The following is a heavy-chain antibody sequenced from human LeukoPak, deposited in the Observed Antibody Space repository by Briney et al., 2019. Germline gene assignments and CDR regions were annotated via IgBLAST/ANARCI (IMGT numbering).Heavy chain of an antibody. D-gene: IGHD4-17*01. CDR3: ASGSTVTRCMDY. CDR2: IWYDGSNK. Sequence: GGSLRLSCAASGFTFSSYGMHWVRQAPGKGLEWVAVIWYDGSNKYYADSVKGRFTISRDNSKNTLYPQMNSLRSEDTAVYYCASGSTVTRCMDYWGQGTLVTVSS. CDR1: GFTFSSYG. J-gene: IGHJ4*02. V-gene: IGHV3-33*01.